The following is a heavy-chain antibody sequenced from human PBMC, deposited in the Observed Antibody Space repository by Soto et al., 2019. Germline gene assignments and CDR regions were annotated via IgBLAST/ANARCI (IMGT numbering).Heavy chain of an antibody. V-gene: IGHV3-9*01. CDR1: GFTFGDYS. J-gene: IGHJ3*01. CDR2: ISWDSGRI. D-gene: IGHD4-17*01. Sequence: EMQLVEAGGGLVQPGRSLRLSCAASGFTFGDYSMHWVRQVPGKGLEWVSGISWDSGRIGYADSVKGRFTNSRDNAKNTLFLQKNSLKADDTAFYYCLTNLRNNTDTDYCDAVNLCGEGTMFTVSS. CDR3: LTNLRNNTDTDYCDAVNL.